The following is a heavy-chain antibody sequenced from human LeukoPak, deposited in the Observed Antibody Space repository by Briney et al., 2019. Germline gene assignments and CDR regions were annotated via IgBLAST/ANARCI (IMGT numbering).Heavy chain of an antibody. CDR1: GYSFTSYG. D-gene: IGHD1-26*01. J-gene: IGHJ4*02. Sequence: ASVKVSCKASGYSFTSYGISWVRQAPGQGLEWMGWIGPNNGKTDYAQRLQGRVTMTTDTSTSTAYMELRSLRSDDTAVYYCARFGNSGSYSYWGQGTLVTVSS. CDR3: ARFGNSGSYSY. V-gene: IGHV1-18*01. CDR2: IGPNNGKT.